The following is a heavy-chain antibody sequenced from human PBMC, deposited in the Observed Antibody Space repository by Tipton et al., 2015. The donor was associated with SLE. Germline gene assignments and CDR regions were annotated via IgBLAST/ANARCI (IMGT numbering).Heavy chain of an antibody. Sequence: SLRLSCAASGFTFSNYAMHWVRQTPGKGLEWVAVISYDGRNKYYADSVKGRFTISRDNSKNTLYLHVNSLRAEDTAVYYCAREMIRDIVPTNADYWGQGTQVTVSS. CDR2: ISYDGRNK. J-gene: IGHJ4*02. V-gene: IGHV3-30*04. CDR1: GFTFSNYA. CDR3: AREMIRDIVPTNADY. D-gene: IGHD5-12*01.